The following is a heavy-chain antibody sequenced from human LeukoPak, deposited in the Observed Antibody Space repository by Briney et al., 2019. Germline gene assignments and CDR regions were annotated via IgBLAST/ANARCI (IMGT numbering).Heavy chain of an antibody. CDR2: ISFDGVNT. CDR1: GFTFSTYA. Sequence: PGGSLRLSCAASGFTFSTYAIHWVLQAPGKGLEWVGVISFDGVNTFYADSVKGRFTISRDNSNNTVYLQMNNLRPEDTAVFYCARGQGYESYYYMDVWGKGTTVSVSS. J-gene: IGHJ6*03. V-gene: IGHV3-30*04. D-gene: IGHD2-2*01. CDR3: ARGQGYESYYYMDV.